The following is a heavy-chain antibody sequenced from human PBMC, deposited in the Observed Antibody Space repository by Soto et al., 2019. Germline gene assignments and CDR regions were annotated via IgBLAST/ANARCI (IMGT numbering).Heavy chain of an antibody. CDR2: IGTAGDP. V-gene: IGHV3-13*05. Sequence: GGSLRLSCAASGFTFSSYDMHWVRQATGKGLEWVSAIGTAGDPCYPVSVKGRFTISIENAKNSLYLQMNSQRAGDTAEYYCARAGGAGENAFDIWGQGTMVTVSS. D-gene: IGHD7-27*01. CDR3: ARAGGAGENAFDI. CDR1: GFTFSSYD. J-gene: IGHJ3*02.